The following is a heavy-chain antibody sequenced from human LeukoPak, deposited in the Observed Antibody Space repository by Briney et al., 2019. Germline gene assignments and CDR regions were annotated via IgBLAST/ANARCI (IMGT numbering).Heavy chain of an antibody. V-gene: IGHV4-34*01. D-gene: IGHD4-23*01. CDR2: IYHSGST. J-gene: IGHJ4*02. CDR3: ARASTVVTLPYFDY. Sequence: SETLSLTCAVYGGSFSGYYWSWIRQPPGKGLEWIGYIYHSGSTYYIPSLKSRVTISVDRSKNQFSLKLSSVTAADTAVYYCARASTVVTLPYFDYWGQGTLVTVSS. CDR1: GGSFSGYY.